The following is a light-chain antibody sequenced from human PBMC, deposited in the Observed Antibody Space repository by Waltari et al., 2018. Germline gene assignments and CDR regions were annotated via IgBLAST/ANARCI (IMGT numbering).Light chain of an antibody. CDR2: YAS. CDR1: QDISSY. V-gene: IGKV1-16*01. J-gene: IGKJ2*03. CDR3: QQYNSAPYS. Sequence: DIQMTQSPSSLSASVGDTVTITCRASQDISSYLAWYQQKPGKAPKPLIYYASNLESGVPSRFSGGGSGTEFTLTISSLQPEDFATYYCQQYNSAPYSFGQGTKVEIK.